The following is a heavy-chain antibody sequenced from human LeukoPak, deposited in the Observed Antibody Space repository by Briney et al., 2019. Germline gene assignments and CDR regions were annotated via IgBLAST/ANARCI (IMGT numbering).Heavy chain of an antibody. CDR1: GGSISSYY. CDR2: ISYSGST. Sequence: SETLSLTCTVSGGSISSYYWSWIRQPAGKGLEWRGYISYSGSTNYNPSLKSRITISVDTSKNQFSLKLSSVTAADTAVYYCARGPTGDRLHWFDPWGQGTLVTVSS. D-gene: IGHD7-27*01. V-gene: IGHV4-59*01. CDR3: ARGPTGDRLHWFDP. J-gene: IGHJ5*02.